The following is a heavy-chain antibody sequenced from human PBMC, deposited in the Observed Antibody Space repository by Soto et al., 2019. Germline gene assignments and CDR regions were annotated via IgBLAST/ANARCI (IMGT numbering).Heavy chain of an antibody. CDR2: IWYDGSNK. J-gene: IGHJ4*02. Sequence: QVQLVESGGGVVQPGRSLRLSCAASGFTFSSYGMHWVRQAPGKGLEWVAVIWYDGSNKYYADSVKGRFPISRDNSKNTLYLQMNSLRAEDTAVYYCARQGPSGYSGYVYFDYWGQGTLVTVSS. CDR1: GFTFSSYG. V-gene: IGHV3-33*01. CDR3: ARQGPSGYSGYVYFDY. D-gene: IGHD5-12*01.